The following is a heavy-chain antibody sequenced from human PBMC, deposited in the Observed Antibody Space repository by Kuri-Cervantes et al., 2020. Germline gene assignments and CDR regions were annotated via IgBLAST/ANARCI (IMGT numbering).Heavy chain of an antibody. J-gene: IGHJ1*01. CDR3: ARTFQSHNSGSYPH. D-gene: IGHD1-26*01. Sequence: GGSLRLSCAASGFTFSSYGMHWVRQVPGKGLEWVSHITSSGDIYSADSVKGRFTISRDNAKNTLYLQMNSLRVEDTAVYYCARTFQSHNSGSYPHWGQGTLVTVSS. CDR2: ITSSGDI. CDR1: GFTFSSYG. V-gene: IGHV3-48*01.